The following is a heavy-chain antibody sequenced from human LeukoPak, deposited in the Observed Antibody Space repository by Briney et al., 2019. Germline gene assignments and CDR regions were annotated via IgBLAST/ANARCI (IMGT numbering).Heavy chain of an antibody. CDR3: ASGRSSWFDP. V-gene: IGHV4-39*07. J-gene: IGHJ5*02. Sequence: SETLSLTCTVSDGSISSSSYYWGWIRQPPGKGLEWIGSIYYSGSTYYNPSLKSRVTISVDTSKNQFSLKLSSVTAADTAVYYCASGRSSWFDPWGQGTLVTVSS. CDR1: DGSISSSSYY. CDR2: IYYSGST. D-gene: IGHD1-26*01.